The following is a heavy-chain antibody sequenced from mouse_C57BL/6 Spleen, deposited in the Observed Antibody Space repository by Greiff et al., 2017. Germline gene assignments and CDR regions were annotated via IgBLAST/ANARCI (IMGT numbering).Heavy chain of an antibody. V-gene: IGHV1-69*01. CDR1: GYTFTSYW. CDR3: ARGGYGSSPYAMDY. J-gene: IGHJ4*01. D-gene: IGHD1-1*01. CDR2: IDPSDSYT. Sequence: QVQLKQPGAELVMPGASVKLSCKASGYTFTSYWMHWVKQRPGQGLEWIGEIDPSDSYTNYNQKFKGKSTLTVDKSSSTAYMQLSSLTSEDSAVYYCARGGYGSSPYAMDYWGQGTSVTVSS.